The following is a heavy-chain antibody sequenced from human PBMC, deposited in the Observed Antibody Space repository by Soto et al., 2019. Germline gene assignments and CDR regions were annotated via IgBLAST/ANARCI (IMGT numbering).Heavy chain of an antibody. V-gene: IGHV1-69*13. CDR1: GGTFSSHA. CDR3: ARDTPMLQHRYGDYVGYNWFDP. CDR2: IIPIFGTA. Sequence: GASVKVSCKASGGTFSSHAISWVRQAPGQGLEWMGGIIPIFGTANYAQKFQGRVTITADESTSTAYMELSSLRSEDTAVYYCARDTPMLQHRYGDYVGYNWFDPWGQGTLVTVSS. D-gene: IGHD4-17*01. J-gene: IGHJ5*02.